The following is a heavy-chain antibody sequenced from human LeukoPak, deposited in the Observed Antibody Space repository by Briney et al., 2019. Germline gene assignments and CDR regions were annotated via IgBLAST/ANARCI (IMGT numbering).Heavy chain of an antibody. CDR1: GGTFSSYA. D-gene: IGHD2-2*01. V-gene: IGHV1-69*04. J-gene: IGHJ6*02. CDR2: IIPILGIA. CDR3: ARDGWRVVVPAATKGTYYYYGMDV. Sequence: SVKVSCKASGGTFSSYAISWVRQAPGQGLEWMVRIIPILGIANYAQKFQGRVTITADKSTSTAYMELSSLRSEDTAVYYCARDGWRVVVPAATKGTYYYYGMDVWGQGTTVTVSS.